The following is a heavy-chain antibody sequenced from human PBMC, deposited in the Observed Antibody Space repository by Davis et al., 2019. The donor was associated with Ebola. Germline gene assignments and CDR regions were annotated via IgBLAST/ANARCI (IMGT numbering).Heavy chain of an antibody. CDR2: IYSTGST. J-gene: IGHJ6*02. V-gene: IGHV4-31*03. Sequence: MPSDLLSPPFTLLGVSIRSDGYCWTWIRQQPGKGLEWIGYIYSTGSTDYNPSLKSRVTISLDTSNNQFSLRLSSAIAADTAVYYCARTLKDPYYYYGLDVWGQGTSVTVSS. CDR3: ARTLKDPYYYYGLDV. CDR1: GVSIRSDGYC.